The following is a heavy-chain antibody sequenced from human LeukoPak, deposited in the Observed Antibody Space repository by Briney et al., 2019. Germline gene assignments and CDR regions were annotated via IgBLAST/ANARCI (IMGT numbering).Heavy chain of an antibody. D-gene: IGHD6-13*01. V-gene: IGHV3-23*01. CDR1: GFTFSSYS. J-gene: IGHJ4*02. CDR3: ALHQARQQLVLLLDSPTPFDY. CDR2: ISGSGGST. Sequence: PGGSLRLSCAASGFTFSSYSMNWVRQAPGKGLEWVSAISGSGGSTYYADSVKGRFTISRDNSKNTLYLQINSLRAEDTAVYYCALHQARQQLVLLLDSPTPFDYWGQGTLVTVPS.